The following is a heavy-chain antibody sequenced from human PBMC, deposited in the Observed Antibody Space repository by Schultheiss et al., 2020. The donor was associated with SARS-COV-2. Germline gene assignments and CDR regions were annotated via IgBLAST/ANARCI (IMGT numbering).Heavy chain of an antibody. Sequence: SETLSLTCTVSGCSISSYYWSWIRQPPGKGLEWSGYIYYGGSTNYNPSLKSRVTILVDTSNNQSPLKLSSVTGAETAVYYWARGRFDIVVVPAAGYMDVWGKGTTVTVSS. CDR3: ARGRFDIVVVPAAGYMDV. CDR1: GCSISSYY. CDR2: IYYGGST. V-gene: IGHV4-59*01. J-gene: IGHJ6*03. D-gene: IGHD2-2*01.